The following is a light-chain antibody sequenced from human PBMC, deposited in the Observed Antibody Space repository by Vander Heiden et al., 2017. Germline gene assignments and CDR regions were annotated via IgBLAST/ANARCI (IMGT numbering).Light chain of an antibody. CDR3: QQYKDWPLT. V-gene: IGKV3-15*01. CDR2: GAS. Sequence: EIVMTQSPATLSVSQGERAPLTCRASQYVSTYLAWYQQRPGQAPRLLIYGASTGATGIPARFSGSGFGTEFTLTISSLQSEDFAVYYCQQYKDWPLTFGGGTKVKI. J-gene: IGKJ4*01. CDR1: QYVSTY.